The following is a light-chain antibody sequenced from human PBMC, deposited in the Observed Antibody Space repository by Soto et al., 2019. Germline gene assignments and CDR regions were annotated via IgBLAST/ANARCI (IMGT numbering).Light chain of an antibody. CDR3: AAWDERLNCLNYG. CDR1: SSNIGSNT. Sequence: QSVLTPPPSASGNPGQRVTLSCSGSSSNIGSNTVNWYQHLPGTAPKILIYSNNQRPSGVPDRFSGSKSGPSASLAISGLQSEDEADYYCAAWDERLNCLNYGFATGTKFTVL. V-gene: IGLV1-44*01. CDR2: SNN. J-gene: IGLJ1*01.